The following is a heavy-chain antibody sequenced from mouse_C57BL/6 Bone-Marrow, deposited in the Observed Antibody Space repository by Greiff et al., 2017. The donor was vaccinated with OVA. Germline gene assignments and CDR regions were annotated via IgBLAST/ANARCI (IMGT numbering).Heavy chain of an antibody. J-gene: IGHJ3*01. D-gene: IGHD2-4*01. CDR2: IHPNSGST. Sequence: VQLQQPGAELVKPGASVKLSCKASGYTFTSYWMHWVKQRPGQGLEWIGMIHPNSGSTNYNEKFKSKAKLTLDKSSSTAYMQLSSLTSEDSAVYYCARRYDYSWFAYWGQGTLVTVSA. V-gene: IGHV1-64*01. CDR3: ARRYDYSWFAY. CDR1: GYTFTSYW.